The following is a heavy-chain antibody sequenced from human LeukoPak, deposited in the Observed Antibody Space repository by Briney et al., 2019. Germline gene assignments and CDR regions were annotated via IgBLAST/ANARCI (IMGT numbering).Heavy chain of an antibody. CDR1: GFTFSSYA. Sequence: PGGSLRLSCAASGFTFSSYAMSWVRQAPGKGLEWVSAISGSGGSTYYADSVKGRFTISRDNSKNTLYLQMNSLRAEDTAVYYCAKATLYSSSWSSSYYFDYWGQGTLVTVSS. CDR2: ISGSGGST. D-gene: IGHD6-13*01. CDR3: AKATLYSSSWSSSYYFDY. V-gene: IGHV3-23*01. J-gene: IGHJ4*02.